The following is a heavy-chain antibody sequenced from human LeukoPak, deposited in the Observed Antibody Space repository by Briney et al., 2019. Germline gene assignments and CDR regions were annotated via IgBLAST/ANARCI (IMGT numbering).Heavy chain of an antibody. J-gene: IGHJ4*02. CDR2: ISGSGGST. D-gene: IGHD4-23*01. Sequence: GGSLRLSCAASGFTFSSYAMSWVRQAPGKGLERVSAISGSGGSTYYADSVKGRFTISRDNSKNTLYLQMNSLRAEDTAVYYCARMTTVVTHFDYWGQGTLVTVSS. CDR1: GFTFSSYA. CDR3: ARMTTVVTHFDY. V-gene: IGHV3-23*01.